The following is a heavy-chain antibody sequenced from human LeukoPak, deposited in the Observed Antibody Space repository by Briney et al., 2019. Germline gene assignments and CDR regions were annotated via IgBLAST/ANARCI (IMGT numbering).Heavy chain of an antibody. CDR2: IYSAGHT. D-gene: IGHD6-13*01. V-gene: IGHV3-66*01. J-gene: IGHJ3*02. CDR1: GFTVSSNY. CDR3: ARTDAGTFHGAFDI. Sequence: GGSLRLSCATSGFTVSSNYMSWVRQAPGKGLEWVSVIYSAGHTYYADSVKGRFTISRDNSKNTLYLQMNSLRAEDTAVYYCARTDAGTFHGAFDIWGQGTMVTVSS.